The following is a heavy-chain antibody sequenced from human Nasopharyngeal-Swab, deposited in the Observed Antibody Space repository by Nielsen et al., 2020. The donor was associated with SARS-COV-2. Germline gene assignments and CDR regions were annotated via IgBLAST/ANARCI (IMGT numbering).Heavy chain of an antibody. CDR3: ARHEGAGSGSFFDY. J-gene: IGHJ4*02. Sequence: WIRQPPGKGLEWIGSIYYSGSTYYNPSLKSRVTISVDTSKTQFSLKLSSVTAADTAVYYCARHEGAGSGSFFDYWGQGTLVTVSS. V-gene: IGHV4-39*01. CDR2: IYYSGST. D-gene: IGHD3-10*01.